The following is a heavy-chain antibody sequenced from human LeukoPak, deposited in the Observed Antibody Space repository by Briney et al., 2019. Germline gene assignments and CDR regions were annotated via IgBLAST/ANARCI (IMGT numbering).Heavy chain of an antibody. V-gene: IGHV1-69*05. Sequence: SVKVPCKASGGTFSSYAISWVRQAPGQGLEWMGGIIPIFGAANYAQKFQGRVTITTDESTSTAYMELSSLRSEDTAVYYCARSSSDAFDIWGQGTMVTVSS. CDR2: IIPIFGAA. D-gene: IGHD6-13*01. CDR3: ARSSSDAFDI. CDR1: GGTFSSYA. J-gene: IGHJ3*02.